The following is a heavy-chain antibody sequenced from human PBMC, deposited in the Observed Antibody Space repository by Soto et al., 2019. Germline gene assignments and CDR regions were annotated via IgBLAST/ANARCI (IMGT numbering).Heavy chain of an antibody. J-gene: IGHJ4*02. CDR2: IYYSGST. CDR3: ARTMVGARAGYFDY. Sequence: KTSETLSLTGTVSGGSASSGSYYWSWIRQPPGKGLEWIGYIYYSGSTNYNPSLKSRVTISVDTSKNQFSLKLSSVTAADTAVYYCARTMVGARAGYFDYWGRGTLVTVSS. D-gene: IGHD1-26*01. V-gene: IGHV4-61*01. CDR1: GGSASSGSYY.